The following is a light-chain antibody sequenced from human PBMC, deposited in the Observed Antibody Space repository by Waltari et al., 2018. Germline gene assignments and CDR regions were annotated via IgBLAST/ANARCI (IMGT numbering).Light chain of an antibody. CDR3: QVWDSSSDQVV. J-gene: IGLJ2*01. CDR2: DDS. Sequence: SVLTQPPSVSEAPGETAKITCGGNDIGRKSGPWYQQKPGQAPVLVVYDDSDRPSGIPERFTGSSSGNTATLTISRVEVGDEADYYCQVWDSSSDQVVFGGGTKLTVL. V-gene: IGLV3-21*02. CDR1: DIGRKS.